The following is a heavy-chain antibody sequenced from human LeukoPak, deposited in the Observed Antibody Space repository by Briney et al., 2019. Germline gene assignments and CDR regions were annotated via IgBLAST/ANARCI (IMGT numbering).Heavy chain of an antibody. CDR3: ARAGLLGYCSSTSCYLDY. CDR2: INPNSGGT. CDR1: GYTFTGYY. Sequence: ASVKVSCKASGYTFTGYYMHWVRQAPGQGLEWMGWINPNSGGTNYAQKFQGWVTMTRDTSISTAYMELSRLRSDDTAVYYCARAGLLGYCSSTSCYLDYWGQGTLVTVSS. V-gene: IGHV1-2*04. D-gene: IGHD2-2*01. J-gene: IGHJ4*02.